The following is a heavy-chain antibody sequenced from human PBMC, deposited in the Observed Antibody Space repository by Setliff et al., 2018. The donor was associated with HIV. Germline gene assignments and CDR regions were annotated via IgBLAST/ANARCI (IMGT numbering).Heavy chain of an antibody. D-gene: IGHD3-9*01. Sequence: PGGSLRLSCAASGFTFSDHYMDWVRQAPGKGLEWVGRIRDKVNTYTTKYAASVKGRFTISRDDSKSIAYLQMNSLKTEDTAVYYCTREDNYDILTGYLWEYYFDYWGQGTLVTVSS. CDR3: TREDNYDILTGYLWEYYFDY. V-gene: IGHV3-72*01. CDR2: IRDKVNTYTT. CDR1: GFTFSDHY. J-gene: IGHJ4*02.